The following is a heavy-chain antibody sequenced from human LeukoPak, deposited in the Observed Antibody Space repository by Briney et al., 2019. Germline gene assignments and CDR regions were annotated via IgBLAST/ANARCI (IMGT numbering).Heavy chain of an antibody. D-gene: IGHD6-13*01. CDR2: IWYDGSNK. V-gene: IGHV3-33*01. CDR1: GFTFSSYG. J-gene: IGHJ4*02. Sequence: TGGPLRLSCAASGFTFSSYGMHWVRQAPGKGLEWVAVIWYDGSNKYYADSVKGRFTISRDNSKNTLYLQMNSLRAEDTAVYYCARGSSSRADDYWGQGTLVTVSS. CDR3: ARGSSSRADDY.